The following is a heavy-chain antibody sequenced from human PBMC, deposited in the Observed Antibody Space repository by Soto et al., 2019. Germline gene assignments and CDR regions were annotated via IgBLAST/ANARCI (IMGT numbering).Heavy chain of an antibody. CDR2: IYHSGST. CDR3: ARVERGYFDY. D-gene: IGHD3-10*01. CDR1: GGSISSGGYS. Sequence: SETLSLTCAVSGGSISSGGYSWSWIRQPPGKGLEWIGYIYHSGSTYYNPSLKSRVTISVDRSKNQFSLKLSSVTAADTAVYYCARVERGYFDYWGQGTLVTV. J-gene: IGHJ4*02. V-gene: IGHV4-30-2*01.